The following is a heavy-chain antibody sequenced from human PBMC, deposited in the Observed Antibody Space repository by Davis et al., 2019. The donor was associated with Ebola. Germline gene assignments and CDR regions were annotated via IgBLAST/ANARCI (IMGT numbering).Heavy chain of an antibody. Sequence: GESLKISCAASGFTFDDYAMSWVRQAPGKGLEWVSGINWNGGSTGYTDSIKGRFTISRDNAKNSLYLEMNSLRAEDTALYPCARVNAVTGYSRFDSWGRGTLVTFSS. CDR3: ARVNAVTGYSRFDS. CDR2: INWNGGST. D-gene: IGHD3-9*01. CDR1: GFTFDDYA. V-gene: IGHV3-20*01. J-gene: IGHJ5*01.